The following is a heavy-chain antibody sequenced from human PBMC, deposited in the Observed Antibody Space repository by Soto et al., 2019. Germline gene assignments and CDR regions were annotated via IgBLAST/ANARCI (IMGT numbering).Heavy chain of an antibody. V-gene: IGHV3-48*01. CDR3: TTLGYYSGGTYYSLDY. J-gene: IGHJ4*02. Sequence: GGSLRLSCAASGFTFSSYSMNWVRQAPGKGLEWVSYISSSSSTIYYADSVKGRFTISRDNSQNTLYLQMNSLKSEDTAVYYCTTLGYYSGGTYYSLDYWGQGALVTVSS. D-gene: IGHD2-15*01. CDR2: ISSSSSTI. CDR1: GFTFSSYS.